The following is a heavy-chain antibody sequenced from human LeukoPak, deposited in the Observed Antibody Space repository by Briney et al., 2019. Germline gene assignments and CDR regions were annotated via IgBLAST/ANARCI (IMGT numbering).Heavy chain of an antibody. J-gene: IGHJ4*02. CDR2: INPNSGGT. CDR1: GYTFTGYY. CDR3: ARAGIHDYTCDY. V-gene: IGHV1-2*02. D-gene: IGHD4-11*01. Sequence: ASVKVSCKASGYTFTGYYMHWVRQAPGQGLEWMGWINPNSGGTNYAQKFQGRVTMTRDTSISTAYMELSRLRSDDTAVYHCARAGIHDYTCDYWGQGTLVTVSS.